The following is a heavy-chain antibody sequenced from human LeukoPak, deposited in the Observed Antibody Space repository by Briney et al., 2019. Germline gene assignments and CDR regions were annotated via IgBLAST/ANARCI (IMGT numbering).Heavy chain of an antibody. CDR3: ARRESYYAFDV. V-gene: IGHV4-39*01. CDR1: GGSISSSSYY. D-gene: IGHD1-26*01. Sequence: SETLSLTCTVSGGSISSSSYYWGWIRQPPGKGLEWIGSIYYSGSTYYNPSLRSRVTISVDTSKNQFSLKLSSVTAADTAAYYCARRESYYAFDVWGQGTTVTVSS. J-gene: IGHJ3*01. CDR2: IYYSGST.